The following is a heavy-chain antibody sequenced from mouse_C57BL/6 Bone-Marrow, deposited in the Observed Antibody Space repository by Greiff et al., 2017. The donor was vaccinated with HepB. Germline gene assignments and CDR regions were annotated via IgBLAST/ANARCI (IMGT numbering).Heavy chain of an antibody. J-gene: IGHJ4*01. D-gene: IGHD6-1*01. Sequence: EVMLVESGPGLAKPSQTLSLTCSVTGYSITSDYWNWIRKFPGNKLEYMGYISYSGSTYYNPSLKSRISITRDTSKNQYYLQLNSVTTADTATYYCASPLLSSYYAIVYSPQGTSVTVSS. CDR1: GYSITSDY. CDR3: ASPLLSSYYAIVY. CDR2: ISYSGST. V-gene: IGHV3-8*01.